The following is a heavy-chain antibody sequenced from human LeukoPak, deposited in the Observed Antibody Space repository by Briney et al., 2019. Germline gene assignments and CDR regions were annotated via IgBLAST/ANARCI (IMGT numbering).Heavy chain of an antibody. D-gene: IGHD5-18*01. V-gene: IGHV3-30*18. J-gene: IGHJ4*02. CDR3: AKANTAMSYFDY. Sequence: GGSLRLSCAASGFTFSSYGMHWVRQSPGEGLEWVAVISYAVSNKYYADSVKGRFTISRDNSKNTLYLQMDSLRAEDTAVYYCAKANTAMSYFDYWGQGTLVTVSS. CDR2: ISYAVSNK. CDR1: GFTFSSYG.